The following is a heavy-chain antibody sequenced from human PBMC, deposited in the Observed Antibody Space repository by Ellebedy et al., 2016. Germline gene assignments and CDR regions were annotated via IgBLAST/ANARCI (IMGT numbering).Heavy chain of an antibody. D-gene: IGHD3-22*01. CDR1: GGSISSYY. CDR3: ARDYDSSGYYATDI. CDR2: IYYSGST. Sequence: SETLSLTCTVSGGSISSYYWSWIRQPPGKGLEWIGYIYYSGSTNYNPSLKSRVTISVDTSKNQFSLKLSSVTAADTAVYYCARDYDSSGYYATDIWGQGTMVTVSS. J-gene: IGHJ3*02. V-gene: IGHV4-59*01.